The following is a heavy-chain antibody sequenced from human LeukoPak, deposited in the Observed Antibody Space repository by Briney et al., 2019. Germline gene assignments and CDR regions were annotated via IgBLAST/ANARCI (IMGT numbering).Heavy chain of an antibody. J-gene: IGHJ4*02. CDR3: AKGIDRRTVTGGFDY. V-gene: IGHV3-23*01. D-gene: IGHD4-11*01. CDR1: GFTFNNYA. Sequence: PGGSLRLSCAASGFTFNNYAMSWVRQAPGKGLEWVSDISGSGAGTYYADSVKGRFTIARDNSKNTLYLQMNSLRAEDTAVYYCAKGIDRRTVTGGFDYWGQGTLVTVSS. CDR2: ISGSGAGT.